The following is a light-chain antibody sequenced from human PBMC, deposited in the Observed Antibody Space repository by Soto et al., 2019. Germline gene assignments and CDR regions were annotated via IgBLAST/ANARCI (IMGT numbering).Light chain of an antibody. J-gene: IGLJ1*01. CDR1: SSDVGSYNY. V-gene: IGLV2-8*01. CDR3: SSYAGSNAYV. Sequence: QSVLTQPPCASGSPGQSVTISCTGTSSDVGSYNYVSWYQQHPGKAPKLMIYEVSKRPSGVPDRFSGSKSGNTASLTVSGLQAEDEADYYCSSYAGSNAYVFGTGTKVTVL. CDR2: EVS.